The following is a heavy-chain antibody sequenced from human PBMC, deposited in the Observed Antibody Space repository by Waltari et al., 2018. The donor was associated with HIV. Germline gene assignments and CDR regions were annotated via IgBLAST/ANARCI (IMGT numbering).Heavy chain of an antibody. CDR1: GFTFNNYF. CDR2: IHYDGSNK. CDR3: ARWGVATTPAGKKIYYGMDV. Sequence: ESGGGVVQPGGSLKLSCVASGFTFNNYFIHWVRQAPGKGLEWVTFIHYDGSNKNYADSVKGRFIISRDNSKKTVYLQMNSLRHEDTGLYYCARWGVATTPAGKKIYYGMDVWGQGTAVTVSS. D-gene: IGHD5-12*01. V-gene: IGHV3-30*02. J-gene: IGHJ6*02.